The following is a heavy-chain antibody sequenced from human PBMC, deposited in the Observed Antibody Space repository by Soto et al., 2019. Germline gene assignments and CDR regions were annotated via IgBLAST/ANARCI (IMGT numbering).Heavy chain of an antibody. CDR1: GGSISSSSYF. J-gene: IGHJ5*02. Sequence: QLQLQESGPGLVKPSETLSLTCTVSGGSISSSSYFWGWIRQPPGKGLEWIGSIYYSGSTNYNPSLKRRVTVSVDTSKNQFSLKLSSVTAADTAVYYCARHPSNFWFDPWGQGTLVTVSS. CDR2: IYYSGST. D-gene: IGHD4-4*01. V-gene: IGHV4-39*01. CDR3: ARHPSNFWFDP.